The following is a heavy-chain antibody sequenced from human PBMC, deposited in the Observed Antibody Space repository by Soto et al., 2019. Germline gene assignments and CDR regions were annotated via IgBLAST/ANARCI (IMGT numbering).Heavy chain of an antibody. V-gene: IGHV1-2*04. Sequence: ASVKVSCKASGYTFTGYYTHWVRQAPGQGLEWMGWINPNSGGTNYAQKFQGWVTMTRDTSISTAYMELSRLRSDDTAVYYCARDALRYSSGWYGYYYYGMDVWGQGTTVTVSS. CDR1: GYTFTGYY. CDR2: INPNSGGT. J-gene: IGHJ6*02. D-gene: IGHD6-19*01. CDR3: ARDALRYSSGWYGYYYYGMDV.